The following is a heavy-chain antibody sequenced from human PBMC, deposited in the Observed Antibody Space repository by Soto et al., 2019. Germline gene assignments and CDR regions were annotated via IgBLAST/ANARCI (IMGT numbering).Heavy chain of an antibody. V-gene: IGHV4-39*01. Sequence: PSETLSLTCTVSGGSLSSSSYYWGWIRQPPGKGLEWIGSIYYSGSTYYNPSLKSRVTISVDTSKNQFSLKLSSVTAADTAVYYCARHDRVIDAFDIWGQGTMVTVSS. J-gene: IGHJ3*02. CDR1: GGSLSSSSYY. D-gene: IGHD3-22*01. CDR2: IYYSGST. CDR3: ARHDRVIDAFDI.